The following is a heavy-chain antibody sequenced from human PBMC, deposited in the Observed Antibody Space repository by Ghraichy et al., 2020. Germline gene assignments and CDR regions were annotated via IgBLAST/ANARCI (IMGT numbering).Heavy chain of an antibody. J-gene: IGHJ6*02. D-gene: IGHD1-7*01. CDR1: GFTFSTYA. CDR2: ISYSGGTT. CDR3: AKGREQWNYNYYFYYYDMDV. Sequence: GGSLRLSCAASGFTFSTYAMSWVRQAPGKGLEWVSGISYSGGTTYYADSVKGRFTISRDNSQNTLNLQMNSLRVEDTAVYYCAKGREQWNYNYYFYYYDMDVWGQGTTVTVSS. V-gene: IGHV3-23*01.